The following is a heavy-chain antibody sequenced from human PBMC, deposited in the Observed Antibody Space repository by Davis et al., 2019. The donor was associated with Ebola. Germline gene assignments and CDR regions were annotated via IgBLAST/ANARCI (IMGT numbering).Heavy chain of an antibody. J-gene: IGHJ4*02. V-gene: IGHV4-34*01. CDR1: GGSFSGYY. D-gene: IGHD6-13*01. CDR2: INHSGST. Sequence: GSLRLSCAVYGGSFSGYYWSWIRQPPGKGLEWIGEINHSGSTNYNPSLKSRVTISVDTSKNQFSLKLSSVTAADTAVYYCARVSSAAGVDYWGQGTLVTVSS. CDR3: ARVSSAAGVDY.